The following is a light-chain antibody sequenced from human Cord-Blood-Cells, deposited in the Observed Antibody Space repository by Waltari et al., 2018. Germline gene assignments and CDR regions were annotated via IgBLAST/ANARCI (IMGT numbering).Light chain of an antibody. CDR3: QAWDSSTAV. CDR1: KLGDKY. Sequence: SYELTQPPSVSVSPGQTASIPCSGDKLGDKYACWYQQKPGQSPVLVIYQDSKRPSGIPGRFSGSNSGNTATLTISGTQAMDEADYYCQAWDSSTAVFGGGTKLTVL. J-gene: IGLJ3*02. CDR2: QDS. V-gene: IGLV3-1*01.